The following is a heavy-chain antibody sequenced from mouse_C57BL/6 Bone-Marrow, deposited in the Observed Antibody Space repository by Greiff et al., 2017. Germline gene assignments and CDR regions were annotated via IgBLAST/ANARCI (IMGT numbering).Heavy chain of an antibody. CDR1: GYTFTSYW. CDR2: IDPSDSYT. Sequence: VQRVESGAELVMPGASVKLSCKASGYTFTSYWMHWVKQRPGQGLEWIGEIDPSDSYTNYNQKFKGKSTLTVDKSSSTAYMQLSSLTSADVAVYYCAKGGYDYAMDYWGQGTSVTVSS. V-gene: IGHV1-69*01. CDR3: AKGGYDYAMDY. J-gene: IGHJ4*01. D-gene: IGHD2-2*01.